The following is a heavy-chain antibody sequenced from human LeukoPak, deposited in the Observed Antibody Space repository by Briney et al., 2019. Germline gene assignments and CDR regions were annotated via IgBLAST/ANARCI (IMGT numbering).Heavy chain of an antibody. V-gene: IGHV4-39*07. Sequence: SETLSLTCTVSGGSISSSSYYWGWIRQPPGKGLEWIGEINHSGSTNYNPSLKSRVTISVDTSKNQFSLKLSSVTAADTAVYYCARGKEVVPAAIYDYWGQGTLVTVSS. J-gene: IGHJ4*02. CDR2: INHSGST. CDR1: GGSISSSSYY. CDR3: ARGKEVVPAAIYDY. D-gene: IGHD2-2*01.